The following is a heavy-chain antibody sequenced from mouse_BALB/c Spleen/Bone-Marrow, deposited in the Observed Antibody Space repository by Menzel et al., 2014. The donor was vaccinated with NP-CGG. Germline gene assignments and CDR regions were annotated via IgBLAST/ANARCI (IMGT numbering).Heavy chain of an antibody. V-gene: IGHV14-3*02. CDR1: GFNIKDTY. CDR2: IDPGSGST. CDR3: ARATPCYPLDY. J-gene: IGHJ4*01. Sequence: DVKLVESGAELVKPGASVKLSCTASGFNIKDTYIHRVKQRPEQGLEWIGRIDPGSGSTKYDPKFQGKATIKADTSSNTAYVQLSSLTSEDTAVYYCARATPCYPLDYWGQGNSVTVSS.